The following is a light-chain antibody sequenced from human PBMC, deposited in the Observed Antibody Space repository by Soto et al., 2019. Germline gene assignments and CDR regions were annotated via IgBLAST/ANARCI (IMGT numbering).Light chain of an antibody. J-gene: IGKJ5*01. CDR3: QQYNKWPIT. CDR1: QSVSSY. Sequence: EIVLTQSPATLSLSPGERATLSCRASQSVSSYLAWYQQKPGQAPRLLIYDASNRATGIPARFSGSGSGTDFTLTISSLQSEDFAVYSCQQYNKWPITFGQGTRLEIK. CDR2: DAS. V-gene: IGKV3-11*01.